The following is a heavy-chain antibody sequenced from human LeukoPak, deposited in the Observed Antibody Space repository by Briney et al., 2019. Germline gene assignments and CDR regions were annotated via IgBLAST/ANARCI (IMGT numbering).Heavy chain of an antibody. Sequence: GGSLRLSCAASGFTFSTYGMLWVRQAPGQGPEWVALIRYDGSNKYYADSVKGRFTISRDNSKNTLYLQMNSLRVEDTAVYYCARDRTYSGSSYFDYWGQGTLVTVSS. CDR2: IRYDGSNK. CDR1: GFTFSTYG. D-gene: IGHD1-26*01. V-gene: IGHV3-30*02. CDR3: ARDRTYSGSSYFDY. J-gene: IGHJ4*02.